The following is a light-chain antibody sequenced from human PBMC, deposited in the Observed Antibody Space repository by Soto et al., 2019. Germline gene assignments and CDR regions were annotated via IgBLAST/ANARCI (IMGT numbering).Light chain of an antibody. J-gene: IGLJ1*01. CDR2: DVS. CDR3: SSYTSSSTT. V-gene: IGLV2-14*01. Sequence: QSALTQPASVSGSPGQSITISCTGTSSDVGGYNYVSWYQQHPGKAPKLMTYDVSNRPSGVSNRFSGSKSGNTASLTISGLQAEDEADYYCSSYTSSSTTFGTGTKLTVL. CDR1: SSDVGGYNY.